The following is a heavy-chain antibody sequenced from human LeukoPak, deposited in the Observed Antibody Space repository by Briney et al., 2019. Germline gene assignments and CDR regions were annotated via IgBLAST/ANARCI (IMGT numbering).Heavy chain of an antibody. D-gene: IGHD2-21*02. CDR1: GFTFSSYA. Sequence: QSGGSLRLSCAASGFTFSSYAMSWVRQAPGKGLEWVSAISGSGGSTYYADSVKGRFTISRDNSKNTLYLQMNSLRAEDTAVYYCAKDTRGECGGNCYENWFDPWGQGTLVTVSS. V-gene: IGHV3-23*01. J-gene: IGHJ5*02. CDR3: AKDTRGECGGNCYENWFDP. CDR2: ISGSGGST.